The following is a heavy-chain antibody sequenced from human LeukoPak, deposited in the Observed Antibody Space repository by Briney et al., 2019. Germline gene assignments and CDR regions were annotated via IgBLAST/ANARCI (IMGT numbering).Heavy chain of an antibody. D-gene: IGHD1-26*01. CDR2: INSDGSST. Sequence: GGSLRLSCAASRFTFSSYWMHWVRQAPGKGLAWVSRINSDGSSTSYADSVKGRFTISRDNAKNTLYLQMNSLRAEDTAVYFCARDLGGATGIDYWGQGTLVTVSS. J-gene: IGHJ4*02. V-gene: IGHV3-74*01. CDR3: ARDLGGATGIDY. CDR1: RFTFSSYW.